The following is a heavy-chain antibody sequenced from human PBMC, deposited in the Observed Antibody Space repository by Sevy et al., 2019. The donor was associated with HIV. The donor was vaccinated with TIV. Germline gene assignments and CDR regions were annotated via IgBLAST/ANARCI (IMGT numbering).Heavy chain of an antibody. D-gene: IGHD3-10*01. J-gene: IGHJ6*02. Sequence: SDTLSLTCTVSGGSISSYYWSWIRQPAGKGLEWIGRIYTSGSTNYNPSLKSRVTMSVDTSKNQFSLKLSSVTAADTAVYYCARGVYYGSGSRSTYYYYYGMDVWGQGTTVTVSS. V-gene: IGHV4-4*07. CDR1: GGSISSYY. CDR2: IYTSGST. CDR3: ARGVYYGSGSRSTYYYYYGMDV.